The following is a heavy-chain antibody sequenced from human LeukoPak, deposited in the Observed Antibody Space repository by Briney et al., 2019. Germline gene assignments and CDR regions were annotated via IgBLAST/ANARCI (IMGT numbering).Heavy chain of an antibody. CDR1: GYTFTSYD. D-gene: IGHD2-2*01. V-gene: IGHV1-18*01. Sequence: ASVKVSCKASGYTFTSYDINWVRQAPGQGLEWMGWISPYNGNTNYEQKFQGRVTMTTDTSTSTAYMELRSLRSDDTALYYCARGRYRYDAFDIWGQGTMVTVSS. CDR3: ARGRYRYDAFDI. J-gene: IGHJ3*02. CDR2: ISPYNGNT.